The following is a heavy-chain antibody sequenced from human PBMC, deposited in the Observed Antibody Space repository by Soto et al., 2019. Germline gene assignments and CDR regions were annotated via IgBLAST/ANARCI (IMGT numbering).Heavy chain of an antibody. V-gene: IGHV4-30-4*01. Sequence: QVQLQESGPGLVKPSQTLSLTCTVSGGSISSGDYYWSWIRQPPGKGLEWIGYIYYSGSTHYNPSLKRRVTISVDTSKKQFSLKLTSVTAADTAVYYCARESGTTLWFDPWGQGTLVTVSS. CDR1: GGSISSGDYY. CDR2: IYYSGST. CDR3: ARESGTTLWFDP. J-gene: IGHJ5*02. D-gene: IGHD1-7*01.